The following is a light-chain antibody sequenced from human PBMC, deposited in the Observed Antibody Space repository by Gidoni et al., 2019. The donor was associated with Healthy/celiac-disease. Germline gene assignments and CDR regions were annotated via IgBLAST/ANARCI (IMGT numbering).Light chain of an antibody. CDR3: NSRDSSGNHVV. Sequence: SSELTQDPAVSVALGQTVRITCQGDSLRSYYASWYQQTPGQAPVLVIYGKNNRPSGIPDRFSGSSSGTTASLTITGAQAEDEADYYCNSRDSSGNHVVFGGGTKLTVL. J-gene: IGLJ2*01. CDR1: SLRSYY. V-gene: IGLV3-19*01. CDR2: GKN.